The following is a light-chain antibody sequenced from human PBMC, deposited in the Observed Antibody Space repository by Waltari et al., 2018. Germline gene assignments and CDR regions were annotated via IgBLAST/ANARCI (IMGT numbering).Light chain of an antibody. V-gene: IGLV1-44*01. J-gene: IGLJ3*02. Sequence: QSVLTQPPSASGTPGQRVTIPCPGSNPHIGSNAVNWYQQLPETAPKLLIYTDKQRPSGVPDRFSGSKSGTSASLAISGLQSEDEADYHCATWDDSLNGWVFGGGTKVTVL. CDR1: NPHIGSNA. CDR3: ATWDDSLNGWV. CDR2: TDK.